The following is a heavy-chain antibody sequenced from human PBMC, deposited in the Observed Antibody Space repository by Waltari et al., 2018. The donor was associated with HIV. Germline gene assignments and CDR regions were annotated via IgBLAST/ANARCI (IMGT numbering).Heavy chain of an antibody. CDR3: AKDWVPYSTGTPGAFDI. CDR2: IRYDGSNK. V-gene: IGHV3-30*02. D-gene: IGHD6-13*01. Sequence: QVQLVESGGGVVQPGGSLRLSCAASGFTFSSYGMHWVRQAPGKGLEWVAFIRYDGSNKYYADSVKGRFTISRDNSKNTLYLQMNSLRAEDTAVYYCAKDWVPYSTGTPGAFDIWGQGTMVTVSS. J-gene: IGHJ3*02. CDR1: GFTFSSYG.